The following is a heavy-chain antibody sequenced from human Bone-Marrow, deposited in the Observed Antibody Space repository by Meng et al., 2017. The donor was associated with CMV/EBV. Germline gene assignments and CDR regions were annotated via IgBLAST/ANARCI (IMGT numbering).Heavy chain of an antibody. CDR3: VRYYYDSRLLDY. CDR1: GFTFNSYA. Sequence: GESLKISCAASGFTFNSYAMHWVRQAPGKGLEWVAFIRYDGSNKYYADSVKGRFTIYRDNSKNTLYLQMNSLRVDDTAVYYCVRYYYDSRLLDYWGQGTLVTVSS. D-gene: IGHD3-22*01. CDR2: IRYDGSNK. J-gene: IGHJ4*02. V-gene: IGHV3-30*02.